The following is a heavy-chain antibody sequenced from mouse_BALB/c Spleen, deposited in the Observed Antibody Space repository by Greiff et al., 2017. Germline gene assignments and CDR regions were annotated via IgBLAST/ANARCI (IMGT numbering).Heavy chain of an antibody. Sequence: DVKLVESGPGLVKPSQSLSLTCSVTGYSITSGYYWNWIRQFPGNKLEWMGYISYDGSNNYNPSLKNRISITRDTSKNQFFLKLNSVTTEDTATYYCSLYYYGSSGFAYWGQGTLVTVSA. CDR3: SLYYYGSSGFAY. V-gene: IGHV3-6*02. CDR1: GYSITSGYY. J-gene: IGHJ3*01. D-gene: IGHD1-1*01. CDR2: ISYDGSN.